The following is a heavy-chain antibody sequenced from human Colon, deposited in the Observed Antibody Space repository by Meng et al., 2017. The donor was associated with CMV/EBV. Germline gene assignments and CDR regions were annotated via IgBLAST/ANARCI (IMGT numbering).Heavy chain of an antibody. CDR1: GYNFTSYG. Sequence: KASGYNFTSYGISWVRQAPGQGLEGMGWINTNNGKTNYEQKLQGRVTMTTDTSSTTDYMELRSLISDDTAVYYCARDIASTGTGGPDYWGQGTLVTVSS. V-gene: IGHV1-18*01. CDR2: INTNNGKT. D-gene: IGHD6-13*01. J-gene: IGHJ4*02. CDR3: ARDIASTGTGGPDY.